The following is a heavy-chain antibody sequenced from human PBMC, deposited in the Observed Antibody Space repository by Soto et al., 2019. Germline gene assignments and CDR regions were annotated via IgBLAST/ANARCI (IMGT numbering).Heavy chain of an antibody. D-gene: IGHD3-22*01. J-gene: IGHJ4*02. V-gene: IGHV3-11*01. CDR1: GFTFSDYY. Sequence: GGSLRLSCAASGFTFSDYYMSWIRQAPGKGLEWVSYISSSGSIIYYADSMKGRFTISRDNARNSLYLQLNSLRAEDTAVYYCARDQGYYDSSGYFDYWGQGTLVTVSS. CDR3: ARDQGYYDSSGYFDY. CDR2: ISSSGSII.